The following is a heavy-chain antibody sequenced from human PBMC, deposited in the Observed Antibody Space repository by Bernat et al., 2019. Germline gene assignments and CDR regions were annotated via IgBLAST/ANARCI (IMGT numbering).Heavy chain of an antibody. CDR2: IYYSGST. D-gene: IGHD3-16*02. Sequence: QLQLQESGPGLVKPSETLSLTCTVPGGSISSSSYYWGWIRQPTGKGLEWIGSIYYSGSTYYNPSLKSRVTISVDTSKNQFSLKLSSVTAADTAVYYCARQPQIVDFDYWGQGTLVTVSS. J-gene: IGHJ4*02. V-gene: IGHV4-39*01. CDR3: ARQPQIVDFDY. CDR1: GGSISSSSYY.